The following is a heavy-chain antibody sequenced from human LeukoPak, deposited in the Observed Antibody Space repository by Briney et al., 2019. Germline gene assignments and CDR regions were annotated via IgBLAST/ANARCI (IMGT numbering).Heavy chain of an antibody. CDR1: GFTLSSYS. CDR2: IKQDGYEK. Sequence: GGSLRLSCAASGFTLSSYSMNWVRQAPGKGLEWVANIKQDGYEKYYVDSVKGRFTISRDNAKNSLYLQMNSLRADDTAIYYCARDKIVGPTTLDYWGQGTLVTVSS. V-gene: IGHV3-7*01. J-gene: IGHJ4*02. CDR3: ARDKIVGPTTLDY. D-gene: IGHD1-26*01.